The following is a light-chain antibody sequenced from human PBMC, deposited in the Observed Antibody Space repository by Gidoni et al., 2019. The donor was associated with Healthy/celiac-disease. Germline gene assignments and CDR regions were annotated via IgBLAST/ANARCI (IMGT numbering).Light chain of an antibody. V-gene: IGLV2-14*03. J-gene: IGLJ3*02. CDR3: SSYTSSSTLWV. CDR1: SSDVGGYTY. CDR2: DVS. Sequence: QSALTQPASVSGSPGQSITISCTGTSSDVGGYTYVSWYQQHPGKAPKLMIYDVSNRPSGFSTRFSGSKSGTPASLTISGLQAEDEADYYCSSYTSSSTLWVFGGGTTLPVL.